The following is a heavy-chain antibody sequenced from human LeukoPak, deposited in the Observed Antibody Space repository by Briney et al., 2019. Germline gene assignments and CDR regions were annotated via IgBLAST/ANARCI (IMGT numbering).Heavy chain of an antibody. Sequence: GESLKISCKGSGYSFTSYWIGLVRQMPGKGLEWMGIIYPGDSDTRYSPSFQGQVTISADKSISTAYLQWSSLKASDTAMYYCARQYYDSSGYYPYFDYRGQGTLVTVSS. CDR1: GYSFTSYW. V-gene: IGHV5-51*01. CDR2: IYPGDSDT. D-gene: IGHD3-22*01. CDR3: ARQYYDSSGYYPYFDY. J-gene: IGHJ4*02.